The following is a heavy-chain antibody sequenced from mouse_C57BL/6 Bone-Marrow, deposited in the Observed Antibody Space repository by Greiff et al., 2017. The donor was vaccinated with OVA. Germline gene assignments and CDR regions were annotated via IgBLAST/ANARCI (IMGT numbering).Heavy chain of an antibody. CDR3: TRSGLYDFYYFDY. D-gene: IGHD2-4*01. Sequence: QVQLQQPGAELVRPGTSVKLSCKASGYTFTSYWMHWVKQRPGQGLEWIGVIDPSDSYTNYNQKFKGKATLTVDTSSSTAYKQLSRLTSEDAAVYCGTRSGLYDFYYFDYWGQGTTLTVSS. CDR1: GYTFTSYW. V-gene: IGHV1-59*01. CDR2: IDPSDSYT. J-gene: IGHJ2*01.